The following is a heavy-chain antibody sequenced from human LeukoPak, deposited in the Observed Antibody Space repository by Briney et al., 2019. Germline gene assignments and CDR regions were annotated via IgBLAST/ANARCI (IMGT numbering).Heavy chain of an antibody. CDR2: ISTYNGNT. Sequence: GASVKVSCKASGYTFTGYYMHWVRQAPGQGLEWMGWISTYNGNTNSAQKYRGRVTMTTDTSTSTAYMELRSLRSDDTAVYYCARAYYESSAYRHAVYFDYWGQGTLVTVSS. V-gene: IGHV1-18*04. CDR1: GYTFTGYY. D-gene: IGHD3-22*01. J-gene: IGHJ4*02. CDR3: ARAYYESSAYRHAVYFDY.